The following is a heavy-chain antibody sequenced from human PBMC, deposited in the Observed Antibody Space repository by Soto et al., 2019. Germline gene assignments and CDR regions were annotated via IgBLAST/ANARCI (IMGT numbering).Heavy chain of an antibody. Sequence: ASVKVSCKASGYTFTRYAMHWVRQAPGQRLEWMGWINAGNGNTKYSQKFQGRVTIIRDTSASTAYMELSSLRSEDTAVYYCARGGGVGFGDYTTGGMDVWGQGTKVTVSS. CDR3: ARGGGVGFGDYTTGGMDV. CDR1: GYTFTRYA. D-gene: IGHD2-8*02. V-gene: IGHV1-3*01. J-gene: IGHJ6*02. CDR2: INAGNGNT.